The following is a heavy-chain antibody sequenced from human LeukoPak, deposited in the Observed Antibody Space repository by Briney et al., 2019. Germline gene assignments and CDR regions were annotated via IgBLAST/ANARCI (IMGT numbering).Heavy chain of an antibody. CDR3: AGRRDGFNY. V-gene: IGHV3-23*01. J-gene: IGHJ4*02. CDR1: GFTFSSYG. D-gene: IGHD5-24*01. CDR2: ISGSGGST. Sequence: GGTLRLSCAASGFTFSSYGMSWVRQAPGKGLEWVSAISGSGGSTYYADSVKGRFTISRDNSKNTLYLQMNSLRAEDTAVYYCAGRRDGFNYWGQGTLVTVSS.